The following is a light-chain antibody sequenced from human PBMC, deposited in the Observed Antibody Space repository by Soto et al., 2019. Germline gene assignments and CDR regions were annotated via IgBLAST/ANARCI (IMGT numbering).Light chain of an antibody. CDR3: QQYNSYSGT. CDR1: QSISRS. CDR2: DAS. V-gene: IGKV1-5*01. Sequence: DIQMTQSPSTLSASVGDRVTITCRASQSISRSLAWYQHQPGKAPKLLIYDASSLESGVPSRFSGSGSGTEFTLTISSLQPDDFATYYCQQYNSYSGTFGQGTKVDI. J-gene: IGKJ1*01.